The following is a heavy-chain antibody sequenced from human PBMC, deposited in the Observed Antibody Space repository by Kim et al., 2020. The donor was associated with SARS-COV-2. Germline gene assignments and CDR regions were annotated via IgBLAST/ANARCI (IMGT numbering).Heavy chain of an antibody. V-gene: IGHV3-11*06. D-gene: IGHD6-13*01. Sequence: RFTISRDNAKNSLYLQMNSLRAEDTAVYYCATQNPGSSSSWYYYYYGMDVWGQGTTVTVSS. J-gene: IGHJ6*02. CDR3: ATQNPGSSSSWYYYYYGMDV.